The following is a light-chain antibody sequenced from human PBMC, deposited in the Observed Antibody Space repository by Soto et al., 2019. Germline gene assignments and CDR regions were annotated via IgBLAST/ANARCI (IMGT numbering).Light chain of an antibody. V-gene: IGLV2-14*01. J-gene: IGLJ1*01. CDR1: SSDIGAYNY. CDR3: SSYTSTSNPYV. CDR2: EVT. Sequence: QSALSHPASVSWSPGHSITISCIGTSSDIGAYNYVSWYQQHPGKVPKLMIYEVTNRPSGLSNRFSGSKSGNTASLTISGLQTEDEADYFCSSYTSTSNPYVFGTGTKVTVL.